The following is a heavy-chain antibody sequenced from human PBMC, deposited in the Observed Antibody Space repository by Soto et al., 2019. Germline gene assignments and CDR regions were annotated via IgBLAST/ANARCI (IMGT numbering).Heavy chain of an antibody. CDR1: GFTFSDYT. D-gene: IGHD6-19*01. CDR3: ARRTSGYFAY. Sequence: EVQLLQSGGGLVQPGGSLTLSCAASGFTFSDYTMSWVRQAPGAALESISAILADYNTYYTDSVRGRFTISRDNSKNTLYLEMNSMRAEDTAFYYCARRTSGYFAYWGQGALVTVSS. V-gene: IGHV3-23*01. J-gene: IGHJ4*02. CDR2: ILADYNT.